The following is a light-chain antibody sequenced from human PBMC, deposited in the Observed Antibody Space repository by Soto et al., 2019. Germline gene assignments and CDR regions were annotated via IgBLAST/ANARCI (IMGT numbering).Light chain of an antibody. V-gene: IGKV3-20*01. J-gene: IGKJ1*01. Sequence: EIVLTQSPGTLSLSPGERATLSCRASQSVSNNYLAWYQQKPGQAPRLLIYGASSRATGIPDRFSGSGSGTDFTLTISRLEPEDFAIYYCQQYGRTFGQGTKVEIK. CDR3: QQYGRT. CDR2: GAS. CDR1: QSVSNNY.